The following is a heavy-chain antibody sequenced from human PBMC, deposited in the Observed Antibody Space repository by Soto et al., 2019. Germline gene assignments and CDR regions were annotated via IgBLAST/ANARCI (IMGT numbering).Heavy chain of an antibody. D-gene: IGHD2-2*01. J-gene: IGHJ4*02. CDR1: AGYLSVYY. V-gene: IGHV4-59*01. Sequence: PSENLSLTCTISAGYLSVYYWSWVRQPPGNELEWIGYIYASGSPYYNPSLRSRVTISADTSKNQTSLKLTSPTAADTAVYYCARGVGSSPQRYWARGTRVTVSS. CDR2: IYASGSP. CDR3: ARGVGSSPQRY.